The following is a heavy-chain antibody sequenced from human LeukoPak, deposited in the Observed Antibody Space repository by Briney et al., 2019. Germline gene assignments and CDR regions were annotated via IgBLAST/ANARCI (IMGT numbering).Heavy chain of an antibody. CDR1: GGSISSSSYY. CDR3: ARDSTGTAMDV. J-gene: IGHJ6*03. D-gene: IGHD1-1*01. CDR2: IYYSGST. Sequence: PSETLSLTCTVSGGSISSSSYYCGWICQPPGKGLEWIGSIYYSGSTYYNPSLKSRVTIAVDTSKNQFSLKQSSVTAADTAVYYCARDSTGTAMDVWGKGPTVTVSS. V-gene: IGHV4-39*07.